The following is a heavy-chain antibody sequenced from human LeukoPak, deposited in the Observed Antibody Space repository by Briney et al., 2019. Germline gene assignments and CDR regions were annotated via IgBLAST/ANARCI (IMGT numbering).Heavy chain of an antibody. D-gene: IGHD2-21*02. Sequence: GGSLTLSCVASQFTYKNYWMHWLRQAPGRGLEWLSYISPDGSSTTYADSVRGRFTISRDNAKNTLYLQMNSLRAEDTAVYFCATAWSYWGQGTLVTVSS. J-gene: IGHJ4*02. V-gene: IGHV3-74*03. CDR2: ISPDGSST. CDR3: ATAWSY. CDR1: QFTYKNYW.